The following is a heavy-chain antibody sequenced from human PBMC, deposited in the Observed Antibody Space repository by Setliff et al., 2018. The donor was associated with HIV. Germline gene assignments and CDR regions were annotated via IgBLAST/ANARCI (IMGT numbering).Heavy chain of an antibody. CDR1: GFTFSNYA. V-gene: IGHV3-23*01. CDR2: IYGSSGST. Sequence: GGSLRLSCAASGFTFSNYAMSWVRQAPGKGLEWVSAIYGSSGSTNYAESVKGRFTISRDNSKNMLYLQMNSLRAEDTAVYYCAKGQDGLRYNWFDPWGHGTLVTVSS. CDR3: AKGQDGLRYNWFDP. J-gene: IGHJ5*02.